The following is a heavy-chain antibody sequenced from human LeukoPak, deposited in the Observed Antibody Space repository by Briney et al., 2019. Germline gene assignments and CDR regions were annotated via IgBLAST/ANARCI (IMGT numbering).Heavy chain of an antibody. D-gene: IGHD3-22*01. Sequence: GGSLRLSCAASGFTFSSYAMHWVRQAPGKGLEWVAVISYDGSNKYYADSVKGRFTISRDNSKNTLYLQMNSLRAEDTAVYYCAREGGYYYDSSGYYGSPGIGYWGQGTLVTVSS. J-gene: IGHJ4*02. CDR2: ISYDGSNK. V-gene: IGHV3-30-3*01. CDR1: GFTFSSYA. CDR3: AREGGYYYDSSGYYGSPGIGY.